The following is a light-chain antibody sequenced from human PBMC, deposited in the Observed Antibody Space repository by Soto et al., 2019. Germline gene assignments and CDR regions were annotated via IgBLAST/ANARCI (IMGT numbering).Light chain of an antibody. J-gene: IGLJ1*01. V-gene: IGLV2-11*01. Sequence: QSALTQPRSVSGSPGQSVTISCTGTSSDVGGYNYVSWYQQHPGKAPQLMIYDVSKRPSGVPDRFSGSKSGNTASLTISGLQADDEADYYCCSYAGNDYVFGTGTKVTVL. CDR3: CSYAGNDYV. CDR2: DVS. CDR1: SSDVGGYNY.